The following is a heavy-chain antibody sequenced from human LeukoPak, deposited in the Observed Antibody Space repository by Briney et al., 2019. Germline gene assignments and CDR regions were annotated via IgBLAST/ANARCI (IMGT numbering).Heavy chain of an antibody. D-gene: IGHD6-13*01. CDR3: ARTSTKMIAAAGFDY. V-gene: IGHV4-39*07. CDR2: IYYSGNT. CDR1: GGSISSSSYY. J-gene: IGHJ4*02. Sequence: SETLSLTCTVSGGSISSSSYYWGWIRQPPGKGLEWIGNIYYSGNTYYNPSLKSRVTISVDTSKNQFSLKLSSVTAADTAMYYCARTSTKMIAAAGFDYWGQGTLVTVSS.